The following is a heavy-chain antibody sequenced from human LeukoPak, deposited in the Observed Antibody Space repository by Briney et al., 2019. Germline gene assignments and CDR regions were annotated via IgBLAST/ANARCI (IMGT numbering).Heavy chain of an antibody. Sequence: GGSLRLSCAASGFTLSNAWMSWVRQAPGKGREWVGRIKSKTDGRTTDYAAPVKGKFTISRDDSKNTLYLQMNSLKTEDTAVYYCTVNRGYSYGLDYWGQGTLVTVSS. D-gene: IGHD5-18*01. V-gene: IGHV3-15*01. CDR1: GFTLSNAW. CDR2: IKSKTDGRTT. J-gene: IGHJ4*02. CDR3: TVNRGYSYGLDY.